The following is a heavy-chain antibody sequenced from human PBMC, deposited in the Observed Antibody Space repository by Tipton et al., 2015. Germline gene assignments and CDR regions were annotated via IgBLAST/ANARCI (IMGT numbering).Heavy chain of an antibody. D-gene: IGHD1-26*01. J-gene: IGHJ6*02. CDR2: ISASGASA. Sequence: GSLRLSCAASGFTFTTYAMSWVRQAPGKGLEWVSYISASGASAYYTDSVRGRFTVSRDNSKNTLYLQMVSLRAEDTALYYCARNSAYYFAMDGWGQGTTVTVSS. CDR3: ARNSAYYFAMDG. CDR1: GFTFTTYA. V-gene: IGHV3-23*01.